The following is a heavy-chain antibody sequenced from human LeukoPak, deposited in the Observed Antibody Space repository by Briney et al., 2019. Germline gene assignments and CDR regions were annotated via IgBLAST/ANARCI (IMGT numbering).Heavy chain of an antibody. CDR3: ARESPSGNAYYYGSGSYYRFDAFDI. Sequence: ASVKVSCKASGYTFTSYDINWVRQATGQGLEWMGWMNPNSGNTGYAQKFQGRVTMTRNTSISTAYMELSSLRSEDTAVYYCARESPSGNAYYYGSGSYYRFDAFDIWGQGTMVTVSS. V-gene: IGHV1-8*01. D-gene: IGHD3-10*01. CDR1: GYTFTSYD. J-gene: IGHJ3*02. CDR2: MNPNSGNT.